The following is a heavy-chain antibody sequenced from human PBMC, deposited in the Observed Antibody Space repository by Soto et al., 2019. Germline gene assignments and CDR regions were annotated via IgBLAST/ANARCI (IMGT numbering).Heavy chain of an antibody. D-gene: IGHD3-3*02. J-gene: IGHJ4*02. CDR2: IWYDGSYK. V-gene: IGHV3-33*01. Sequence: QVQLGESGGGVVQPGRSLRLSCAASGFVFSNFGMHWVRQAPGKGLEWVAVIWYDGSYKYYGDSVKGRFTISRDNSKNTFYLEMSILRAEDTAGVYCATDVNPCIYYFDYWGQGILVTVSS. CDR1: GFVFSNFG. CDR3: ATDVNPCIYYFDY.